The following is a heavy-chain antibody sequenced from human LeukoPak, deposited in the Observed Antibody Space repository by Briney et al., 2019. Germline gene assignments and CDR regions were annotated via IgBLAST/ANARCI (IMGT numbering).Heavy chain of an antibody. Sequence: GGSLRLSCAASGFNFSNAWMTWVRQAPGKGLEWVGRIKGDGSYTFYADSVKGRFTISRDNAKNTLYLQMNSLRAEDTAVYYCASQGDYAYGDYNWGQGTLVTVSS. CDR3: ASQGDYAYGDYN. V-gene: IGHV3-74*01. D-gene: IGHD4-17*01. CDR1: GFNFSNAW. CDR2: IKGDGSYT. J-gene: IGHJ4*02.